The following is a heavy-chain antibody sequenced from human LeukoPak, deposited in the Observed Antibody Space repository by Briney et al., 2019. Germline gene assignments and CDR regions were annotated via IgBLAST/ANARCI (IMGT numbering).Heavy chain of an antibody. J-gene: IGHJ4*02. CDR1: GYSISSGYY. CDR3: ARSHQLFDWLLI. V-gene: IGHV4-38-2*01. CDR2: IYHSGST. D-gene: IGHD3-9*01. Sequence: PWETLSLTCAVSGYSISSGYYWGWIRQPPGKGLEWIGSIYHSGSTYYNPSLKSRVTISVDTSKNQFSLKLSSVTAADTAVYYCARSHQLFDWLLIWGQGTLVTVSS.